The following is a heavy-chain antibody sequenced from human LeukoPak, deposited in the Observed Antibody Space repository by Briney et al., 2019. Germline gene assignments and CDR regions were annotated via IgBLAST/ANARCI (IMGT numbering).Heavy chain of an antibody. J-gene: IGHJ2*01. D-gene: IGHD3-10*01. CDR1: GFTFSDHC. Sequence: GGSLRLSCAASGFTFSDHCMDWVRHAPGKGLEWVGRTRNKANSYTTEYAASVKGRFTISGDDSKKSLYPQMNSLKTEDTAVYYCARESGGGVLGYFDLWGRGTLVSVSS. V-gene: IGHV3-72*01. CDR3: ARESGGGVLGYFDL. CDR2: TRNKANSYTT.